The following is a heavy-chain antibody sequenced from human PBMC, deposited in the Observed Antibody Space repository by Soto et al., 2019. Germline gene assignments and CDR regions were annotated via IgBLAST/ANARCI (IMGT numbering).Heavy chain of an antibody. D-gene: IGHD2-15*01. CDR3: ARAGDCSGGSCYSGVYFDY. CDR1: GFTFSDYY. V-gene: IGHV3-11*01. CDR2: ISSSGGTI. J-gene: IGHJ4*02. Sequence: GGSLRLSCAASGFTFSDYYMNWIRQPPGKGLQWISYISSSGGTIYYADSVKGRFTVSRDNAKNSLSLQMNSLRAEDTAVYYCARAGDCSGGSCYSGVYFDYWGQGTMVTVSS.